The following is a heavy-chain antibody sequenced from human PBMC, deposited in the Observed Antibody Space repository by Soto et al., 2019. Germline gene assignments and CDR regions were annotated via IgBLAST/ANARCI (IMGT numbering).Heavy chain of an antibody. D-gene: IGHD1-26*01. J-gene: IGHJ4*02. CDR1: GFTFSSYG. CDR3: XXSPYSVSYLAYFDY. V-gene: IGHV3-30*03. CDR2: ISYDGSNK. Sequence: QVQLVESGGGVVQPGRSLRLSCAASGFTFSSYGMHWVRQAPGKGLEWVAVISYDGSNKYYADSVKGRFTISRDNSKNTLYLQMNSLRAEXXXXXXXXXSPYSVSYLAYFDYWGQGTLVTVSS.